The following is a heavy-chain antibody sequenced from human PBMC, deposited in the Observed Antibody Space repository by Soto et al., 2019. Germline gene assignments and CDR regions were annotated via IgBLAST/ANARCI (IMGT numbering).Heavy chain of an antibody. J-gene: IGHJ6*03. CDR3: ARTNVGYCSGGSCYNLGLGYYYYMDV. V-gene: IGHV4-59*01. Sequence: LETLSLTCTVSGGTISSYYWSWIRQPPGKGLEWIGYIYYSGSTNYNPSLKSRVTISVDTSKNQFSLKLSSVTAADTAVYYCARTNVGYCSGGSCYNLGLGYYYYMDVWGKGTTVTVSS. CDR2: IYYSGST. D-gene: IGHD2-15*01. CDR1: GGTISSYY.